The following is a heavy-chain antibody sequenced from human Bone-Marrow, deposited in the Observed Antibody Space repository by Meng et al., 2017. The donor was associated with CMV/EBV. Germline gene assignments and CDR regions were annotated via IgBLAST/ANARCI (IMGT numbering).Heavy chain of an antibody. CDR2: ISWNSGSI. Sequence: SLKISCAASGFTFDDYAMHWVRQAPGKGLEWVSGISWNSGSIGYADSVKGRFTISRDNGKSSLHLQMNSLRVEDTAVYYCANWRAEAWGQGTMVTVSS. V-gene: IGHV3-9*01. CDR3: ANWRAEA. CDR1: GFTFDDYA. D-gene: IGHD3-3*01. J-gene: IGHJ3*01.